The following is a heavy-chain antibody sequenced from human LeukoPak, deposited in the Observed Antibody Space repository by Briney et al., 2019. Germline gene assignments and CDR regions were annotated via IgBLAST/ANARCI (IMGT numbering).Heavy chain of an antibody. CDR3: AKSMCSGGSCQYYFDY. J-gene: IGHJ4*02. CDR1: GFTFSSYA. CDR2: ISGSGGST. Sequence: GGSLRLSCAASGFTFSSYAMSWVRQAPGKGLEWVSAISGSGGSTYYADSVKGRSTISRDNSKNTLYLQMNSLRAEDTAVYYCAKSMCSGGSCQYYFDYWGQGTLVTVSS. V-gene: IGHV3-23*01. D-gene: IGHD2-15*01.